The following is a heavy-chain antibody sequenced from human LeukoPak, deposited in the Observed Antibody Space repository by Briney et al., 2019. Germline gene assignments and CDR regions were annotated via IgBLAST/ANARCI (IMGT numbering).Heavy chain of an antibody. V-gene: IGHV4-34*01. CDR1: GGSFSGYY. J-gene: IGHJ6*03. Sequence: PSETLSLTCAVYGGSFSGYYWSWIRQPPGKGLEWIGEINHSGSTNYNPSLKSRVTISVDTSKNQFSLKLSSVTAADTAVYYCARELETPYYYYYYMDVWGKGTTVTVSS. D-gene: IGHD1-1*01. CDR3: ARELETPYYYYYYMDV. CDR2: INHSGST.